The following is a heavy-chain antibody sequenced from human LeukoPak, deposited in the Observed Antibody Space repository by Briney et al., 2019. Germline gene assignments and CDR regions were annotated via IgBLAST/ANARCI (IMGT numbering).Heavy chain of an antibody. D-gene: IGHD2-15*01. V-gene: IGHV3-30-3*01. Sequence: GGSLRLSCAASGFTFSSYAMHWVRQAPGEGLEWVAVISYDGSNKYYADSVKGRFTISRDNSKNTLYLQMNSPRAEGTAVYYCASPLTVGGGSDFDHWGQGTLVTVSS. CDR1: GFTFSSYA. CDR3: ASPLTVGGGSDFDH. J-gene: IGHJ4*02. CDR2: ISYDGSNK.